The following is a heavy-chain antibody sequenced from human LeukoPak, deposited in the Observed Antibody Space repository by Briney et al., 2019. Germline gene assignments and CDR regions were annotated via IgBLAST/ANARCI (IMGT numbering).Heavy chain of an antibody. D-gene: IGHD1-26*01. CDR2: INPNSGGT. V-gene: IGHV1-2*02. Sequence: ASVKVSCKASGYTFTAYYMHWVRQAPGQGLEWMGWINPNSGGTNYAQKFQGRVTMTRDTSISTAYMELSGLRSDDTAVYYCARDTTRDNWFDPWGQGTLVTGSS. CDR1: GYTFTAYY. CDR3: ARDTTRDNWFDP. J-gene: IGHJ5*02.